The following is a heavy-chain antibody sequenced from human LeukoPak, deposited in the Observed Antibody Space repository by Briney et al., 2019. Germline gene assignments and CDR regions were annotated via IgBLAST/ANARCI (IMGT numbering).Heavy chain of an antibody. J-gene: IGHJ5*02. V-gene: IGHV4-34*01. CDR1: GGSFSGYY. CDR2: INHSGST. CDR3: ARGPTQWLPYNWFDP. Sequence: SETLSLTCAVYGGSFSGYYWSWIRQPPGKGLEWIGEINHSGSTNYNPSLKSRVTISVDTSKNQFSLKLSSVTAADTAVYYCARGPTQWLPYNWFDPWGQGTLVTVSS. D-gene: IGHD6-19*01.